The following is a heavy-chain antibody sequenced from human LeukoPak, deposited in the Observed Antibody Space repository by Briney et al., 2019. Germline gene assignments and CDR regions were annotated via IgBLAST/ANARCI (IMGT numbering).Heavy chain of an antibody. J-gene: IGHJ4*02. D-gene: IGHD3-16*02. Sequence: PSQTLSLTCTASGGSISSGSYYWRWHRQPAGTGLQWIGRIYTSGSTNYNPSLKSRVTISVDTSKNQFSLKLSSVTAADTAVYYCARCATFGGVINYFDYWGQGTLVTVFS. CDR3: ARCATFGGVINYFDY. CDR1: GGSISSGSYY. V-gene: IGHV4-61*02. CDR2: IYTSGST.